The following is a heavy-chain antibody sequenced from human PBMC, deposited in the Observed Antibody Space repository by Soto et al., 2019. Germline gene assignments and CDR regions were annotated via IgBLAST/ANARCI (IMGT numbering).Heavy chain of an antibody. CDR2: ISSSSSYI. J-gene: IGHJ5*02. CDR3: AIYWEFYRYYDFWSGYYNWFDP. V-gene: IGHV3-21*01. CDR1: GFTFSSYS. Sequence: GGSLRLSCAASGFTFSSYSMNWVRQAPGKGLEWVSSISSSSSYIYYADSVKGRITISRDNAKNSLYLQMNSLRAEDMAVYYCAIYWEFYRYYDFWSGYYNWFDPWGQGTLVTVSS. D-gene: IGHD3-3*01.